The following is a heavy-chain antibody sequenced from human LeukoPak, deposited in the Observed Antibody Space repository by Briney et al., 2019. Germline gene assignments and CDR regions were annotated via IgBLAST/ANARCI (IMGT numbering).Heavy chain of an antibody. V-gene: IGHV3-23*01. Sequence: GGSLRLSCAASGFTFSSYGMSWVRQAPGKGLEWVSAISGSGGSTYYADSVKGRFTISRDNSKNTLYLQMNSLRAEDTAVYYCAKYSGYEYYYHYYMDVWGKGTTVTISS. CDR2: ISGSGGST. CDR3: AKYSGYEYYYHYYMDV. D-gene: IGHD5-12*01. CDR1: GFTFSSYG. J-gene: IGHJ6*03.